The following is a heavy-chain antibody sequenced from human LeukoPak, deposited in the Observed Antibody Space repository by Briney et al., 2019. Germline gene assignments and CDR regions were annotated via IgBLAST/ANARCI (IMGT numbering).Heavy chain of an antibody. CDR1: GFTFSSYG. V-gene: IGHV3-30*18. J-gene: IGHJ4*02. D-gene: IGHD2-15*01. CDR2: ISYDGSNK. Sequence: PGGSLRLSCAASGFTFSSYGMHWVRQAPGKGLEWVAVISYDGSNKYYADSVKGRFTISRDNSKNTLYLQMNSLRAEDTAVYYCAKDLGYCSGGSCFPRGPFDYCGQGTLVTVSS. CDR3: AKDLGYCSGGSCFPRGPFDY.